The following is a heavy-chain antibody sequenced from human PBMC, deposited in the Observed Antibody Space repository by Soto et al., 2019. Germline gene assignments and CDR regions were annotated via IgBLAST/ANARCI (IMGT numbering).Heavy chain of an antibody. V-gene: IGHV4-30-4*01. D-gene: IGHD1-7*01. CDR2: ISYSGST. Sequence: QVQLQESGPGLVKPSQTLSLTCTVSGGSISSGNYYWSWIRQPPGKGLEWIGFISYSGSTYYNASLKRRVTISVDTSKNQFSLTLSFVTAADTAVYYCATMGTPATGLYYFDYWGQGTLVTVSS. CDR3: ATMGTPATGLYYFDY. J-gene: IGHJ4*02. CDR1: GGSISSGNYY.